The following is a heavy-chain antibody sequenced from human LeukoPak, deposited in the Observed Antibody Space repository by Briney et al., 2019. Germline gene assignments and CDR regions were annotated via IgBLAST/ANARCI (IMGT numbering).Heavy chain of an antibody. V-gene: IGHV1-18*01. D-gene: IGHD3-10*01. J-gene: IGHJ3*02. CDR3: ARVPGSGREEDASDI. CDR1: GYTFTSYG. CDR2: ISAYNGNT. Sequence: ASVKVSCKASGYTFTSYGISWVRQAPGQGLEWMGWISAYNGNTNYAQKLQGRVTMTTDTSTSTAYMELRSLRSDDTAVYYCARVPGSGREEDASDIWGQGTMVTVSS.